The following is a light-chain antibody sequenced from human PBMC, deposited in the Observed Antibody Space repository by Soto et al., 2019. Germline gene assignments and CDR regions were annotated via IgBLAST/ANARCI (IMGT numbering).Light chain of an antibody. CDR1: SSNIGAGYD. Sequence: QSVLTQPPSVSGAPGQRVTISCTGSSSNIGAGYDVHWYQHLPGTGPKLLIYGDTNRPSGVPDRFSGSKSGTSASLAITGLQSEDEADYYCQSYDSSLSGHVVFGGGPKLTVL. CDR2: GDT. CDR3: QSYDSSLSGHVV. V-gene: IGLV1-40*01. J-gene: IGLJ2*01.